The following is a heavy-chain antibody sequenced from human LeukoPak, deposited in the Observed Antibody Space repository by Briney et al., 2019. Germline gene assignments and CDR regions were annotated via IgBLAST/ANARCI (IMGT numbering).Heavy chain of an antibody. CDR3: ARTIGYCSGGSCSQDYYYYGMDV. Sequence: SQTLSLTCTVSGGSISSGSYYWSWIRQPAGKGLEWIGRIYTSGSTNYNPSLKSRVTISVDTSKNQFSLKLSSVTAADTAVYYCARTIGYCSGGSCSQDYYYYGMDVWGQGTTVTVSS. V-gene: IGHV4-61*02. CDR2: IYTSGST. J-gene: IGHJ6*02. D-gene: IGHD2-15*01. CDR1: GGSISSGSYY.